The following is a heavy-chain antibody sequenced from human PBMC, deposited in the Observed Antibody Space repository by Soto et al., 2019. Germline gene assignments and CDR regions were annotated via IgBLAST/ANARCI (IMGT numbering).Heavy chain of an antibody. CDR3: ARDPRYYYDSSGYAFDI. V-gene: IGHV1-69*13. J-gene: IGHJ3*02. D-gene: IGHD3-22*01. CDR1: GGTFSSYA. Sequence: SVKVSCKASGGTFSSYAISWVRQAPGQGLEWMGGIIPIFGTANYAQKFQGRVTITVDESTSTAYMELSSLRSEDTAVYYCARDPRYYYDSSGYAFDIWGQGTMVTVS. CDR2: IIPIFGTA.